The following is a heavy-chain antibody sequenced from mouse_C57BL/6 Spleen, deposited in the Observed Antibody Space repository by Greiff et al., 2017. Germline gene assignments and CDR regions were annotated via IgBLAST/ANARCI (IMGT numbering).Heavy chain of an antibody. J-gene: IGHJ3*01. CDR1: GFTFTDYY. V-gene: IGHV7-3*01. CDR3: ARSGYDYENWFAY. Sequence: EVMLVESGGGLVQPGGSLSLSCAASGFTFTDYYMSWVRQPPGKALEWLGFIRNKANGYTTEYSASVKGRFTISRDNSQSILYLQMNALRAEDSATYYCARSGYDYENWFAYWGQGTLVTVS. CDR2: IRNKANGYTT. D-gene: IGHD2-4*01.